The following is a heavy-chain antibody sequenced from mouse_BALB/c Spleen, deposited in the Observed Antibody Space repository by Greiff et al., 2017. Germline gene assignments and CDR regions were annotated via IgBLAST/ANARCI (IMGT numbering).Heavy chain of an antibody. V-gene: IGHV1-63*02. D-gene: IGHD2-12*01. CDR2: IYPGGGYT. Sequence: QVQLQQSGAELVRPGTSVKISCKASGYTFTNYWLGWVKQRPGHGLEWIGDIYPGGGYTNYNEKFKGKATLTAATSSSTAYMQLSSLTSEDSAVYFCARRELHYYAMDYWGQGTSVTVSS. CDR1: GYTFTNYW. CDR3: ARRELHYYAMDY. J-gene: IGHJ4*01.